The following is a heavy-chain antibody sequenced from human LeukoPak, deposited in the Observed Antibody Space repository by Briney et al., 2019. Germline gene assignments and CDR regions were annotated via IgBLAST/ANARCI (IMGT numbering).Heavy chain of an antibody. CDR2: IYYSGCT. CDR1: GGSISGSSYD. V-gene: IGHV4-39*01. CDR3: ARHSGSGRYSALDY. Sequence: PSETLSLTCTVSGGSISGSSYDWGGIRQPPGKGLGWIGSIYYSGCTYYNPSLTSRVTISVDTSKNQFSLKLSSVTAADTAVYYCARHSGSGRYSALDYWGQGTLVTVSS. D-gene: IGHD3-10*01. J-gene: IGHJ4*02.